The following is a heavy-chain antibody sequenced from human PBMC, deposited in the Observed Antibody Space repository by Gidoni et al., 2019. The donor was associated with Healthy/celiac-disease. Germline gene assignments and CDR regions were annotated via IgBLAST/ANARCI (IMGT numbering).Heavy chain of an antibody. D-gene: IGHD3-16*02. V-gene: IGHV4-34*01. CDR1: GGSFSGYY. CDR3: ARYVGGVIVRYYYYMDV. J-gene: IGHJ6*03. CDR2: INHSGST. Sequence: QVQLQQWGAGLLKPSETLSLTCAVYGGSFSGYYWSWIRQPPGKGLEWIGEINHSGSTNYNPSLKSRVTISVDTSKNQFSLKLSSVTAADTAVYYCARYVGGVIVRYYYYMDVWGKGTTVTVSS.